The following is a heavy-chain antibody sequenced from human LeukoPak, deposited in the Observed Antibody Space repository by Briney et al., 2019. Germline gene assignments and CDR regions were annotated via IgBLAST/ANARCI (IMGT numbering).Heavy chain of an antibody. CDR3: ARGLLCSSTSCSSYGGDY. Sequence: GGSLRLSCAASGVAFSSYSMNWVRQAPGKGLEWVSYISSSSSTIYYADSVKGRFTISRDNAKNSLYLQMNSLRAEDTAVYYCARGLLCSSTSCSSYGGDYCGQGTLVTVSS. D-gene: IGHD2-2*01. J-gene: IGHJ4*02. CDR1: GVAFSSYS. V-gene: IGHV3-48*04. CDR2: ISSSSSTI.